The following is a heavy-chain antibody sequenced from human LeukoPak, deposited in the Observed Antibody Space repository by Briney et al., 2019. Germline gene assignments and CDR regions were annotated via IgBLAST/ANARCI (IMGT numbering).Heavy chain of an antibody. V-gene: IGHV4-59*01. Sequence: SETLSLTCTVSGGSISSYYWSWIRQPPGKGLEWIGYIYYSGSTNYNPSLKSRVTISLDTSKNQFSLKLSSVTAADTAVYYCARSDIVGALNFDYWGQGTLVTVSS. CDR3: ARSDIVGALNFDY. D-gene: IGHD1-26*01. J-gene: IGHJ4*02. CDR1: GGSISSYY. CDR2: IYYSGST.